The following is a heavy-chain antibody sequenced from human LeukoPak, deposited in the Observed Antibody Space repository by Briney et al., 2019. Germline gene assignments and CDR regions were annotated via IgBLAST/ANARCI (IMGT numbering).Heavy chain of an antibody. D-gene: IGHD3-9*01. CDR2: IKEDGSEK. Sequence: GGSLRLSCAASGFTFSRYWMSWVRQAPGKGLEWVANIKEDGSEKYYVDSVKGRFTISRDNTKNSLYLQMNSQRAEDTAVYYCARVRDDYDILTGLLYYFDFWGQGTLVTVSS. J-gene: IGHJ4*02. V-gene: IGHV3-7*01. CDR3: ARVRDDYDILTGLLYYFDF. CDR1: GFTFSRYW.